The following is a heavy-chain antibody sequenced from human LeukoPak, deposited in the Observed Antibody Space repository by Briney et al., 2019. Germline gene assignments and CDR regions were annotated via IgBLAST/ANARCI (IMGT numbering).Heavy chain of an antibody. CDR2: IYYSEST. CDR3: ARRNSGWPFDY. Sequence: SETLSLTCTVSGGSVSSSGYYWGWIRQLPGKGLEWIASIYYSESTYYNPSLKSRVTISVDTSKNQFSLKLSSVTAADTAVYYCARRNSGWPFDYWGQGTLVTVSS. D-gene: IGHD6-19*01. V-gene: IGHV4-39*01. CDR1: GGSVSSSGYY. J-gene: IGHJ4*02.